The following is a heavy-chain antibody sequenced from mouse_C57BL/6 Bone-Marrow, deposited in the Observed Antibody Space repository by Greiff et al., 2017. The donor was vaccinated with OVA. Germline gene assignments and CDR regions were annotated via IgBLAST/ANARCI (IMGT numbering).Heavy chain of an antibody. Sequence: QVQLKESGAELVRPGTSVKVSCKASGYAFTNYLIEWVKQRPGQGLEWIGVINPGSGGTNYNEKFKGKATLTADKSSSTAYMQLSSLTSEDSAVYFCAREGYDYDGDYWGQGTSVTVSS. V-gene: IGHV1-54*01. CDR1: GYAFTNYL. D-gene: IGHD2-4*01. CDR2: INPGSGGT. J-gene: IGHJ4*01. CDR3: AREGYDYDGDY.